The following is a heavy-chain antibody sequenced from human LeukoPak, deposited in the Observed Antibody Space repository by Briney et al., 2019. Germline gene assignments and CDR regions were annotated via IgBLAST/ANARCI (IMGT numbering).Heavy chain of an antibody. CDR2: IRYNGNNQ. D-gene: IGHD3-22*01. CDR1: GFTFNNYG. CDR3: AKSYYDSSGYYYPVDY. J-gene: IGHJ4*02. Sequence: AGGSLRLSCAASGFTFNNYGMHWVRQAPGKGLEWVAFIRYNGNNQYYADSVKGRFTISRDNSKNTLYLQMNSLRAEDTAVYYCAKSYYDSSGYYYPVDYWGQGTLVTVSS. V-gene: IGHV3-30*02.